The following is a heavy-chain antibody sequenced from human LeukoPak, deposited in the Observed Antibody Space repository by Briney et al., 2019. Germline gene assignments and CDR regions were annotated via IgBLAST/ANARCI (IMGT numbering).Heavy chain of an antibody. D-gene: IGHD3-3*01. CDR1: GGSFSGYY. Sequence: SETLSLTCAVYGGSFSGYYWTWIRQAPGKGLEWIGEINPSGRISYNPSLKSRLTISVDASKNQFSLNLRSLTAADTAVYYCARVGRAFWSAPYNWFDPWGQGTLVTVSS. V-gene: IGHV4-34*01. CDR2: INPSGRI. J-gene: IGHJ5*02. CDR3: ARVGRAFWSAPYNWFDP.